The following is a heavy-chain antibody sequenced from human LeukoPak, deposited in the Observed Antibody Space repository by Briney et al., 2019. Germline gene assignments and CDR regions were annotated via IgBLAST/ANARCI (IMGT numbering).Heavy chain of an antibody. V-gene: IGHV3-21*01. D-gene: IGHD5-24*01. CDR3: ARVLDGYNLSPCDY. CDR2: ISSSNFYI. J-gene: IGHJ4*02. Sequence: GGSLRPSCAASGFTFSSYSMNWVRQAPGKGLEWLSSISSSNFYIYYADSIKGRFTISRDDAKNSLYLQMNSLRAEDTAVYYCARVLDGYNLSPCDYWGQGTLVTVSS. CDR1: GFTFSSYS.